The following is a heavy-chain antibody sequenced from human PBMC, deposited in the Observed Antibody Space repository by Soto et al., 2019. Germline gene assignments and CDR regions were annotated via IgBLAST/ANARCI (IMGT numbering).Heavy chain of an antibody. CDR1: GFNVSKYY. Sequence: VESGGDVVKPGGSLRLSCVVSGFNVSKYYMSWVRQAPGKGLEWLGKISRSGTYTNYAGSVRGRFTISRDNAKNSLFLQMTNLRAEDTAVYFCARDEGNIGYCSGGSCFVHDYWGQGTLVTVSS. J-gene: IGHJ4*02. CDR3: ARDEGNIGYCSGGSCFVHDY. D-gene: IGHD2-15*01. CDR2: ISRSGTYT. V-gene: IGHV3-11*06.